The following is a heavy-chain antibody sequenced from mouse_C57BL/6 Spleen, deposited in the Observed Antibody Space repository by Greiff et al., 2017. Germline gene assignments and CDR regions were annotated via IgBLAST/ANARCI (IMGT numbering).Heavy chain of an antibody. V-gene: IGHV1-19*01. CDR1: GYTFTDYY. CDR3: SRTDSYNSFDY. CDR2: INPYNGGP. J-gene: IGHJ2*01. D-gene: IGHD2-12*01. Sequence: VHVKQSGPVLVKPGASVKMSCKASGYTFTDYYMNWVKQSHGKSLEWIGVINPYNGGPSYNQKFKGKATLTVDKSSSTAYMALNSLTSADSAVYICSRTDSYNSFDYTGQGTTLTRSS.